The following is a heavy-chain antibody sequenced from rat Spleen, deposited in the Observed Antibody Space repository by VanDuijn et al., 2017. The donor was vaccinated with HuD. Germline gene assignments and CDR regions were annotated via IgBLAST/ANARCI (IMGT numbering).Heavy chain of an antibody. V-gene: IGHV5-29*01. J-gene: IGHJ2*01. CDR3: ASITSAAYFDY. D-gene: IGHD1-2*01. CDR2: ISFDGSHT. CDR1: GFTFNNYV. Sequence: EVQLVESGGGLVQPGRSLTLSCAASGFTFNNYVMTWVRQAPAQGLEWVATISFDGSHTYYRDSVKGRFTISRDNAKNTLYLQVDSLRAEDTATYYCASITSAAYFDYWGQGVMVTVSS.